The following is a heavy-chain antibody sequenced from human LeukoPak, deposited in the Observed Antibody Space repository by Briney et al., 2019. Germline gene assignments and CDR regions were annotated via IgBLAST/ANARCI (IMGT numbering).Heavy chain of an antibody. CDR2: IKQDGSEK. Sequence: GGSLRLSCAASGFAFSNYWMNWVRQAPGKGLEWVANIKQDGSEKYYVDSVKGRFTISRDNSKNTLYVQVNSLGTEDTAAYYCAKGSYYDSSGSFYFDYWGQGTLVTVSS. V-gene: IGHV3-7*03. CDR3: AKGSYYDSSGSFYFDY. D-gene: IGHD3-22*01. J-gene: IGHJ4*02. CDR1: GFAFSNYW.